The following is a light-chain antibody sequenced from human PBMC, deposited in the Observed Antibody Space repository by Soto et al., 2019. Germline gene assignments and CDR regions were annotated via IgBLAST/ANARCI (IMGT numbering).Light chain of an antibody. CDR3: QSFDTNLNAVV. Sequence: QAVVTQPPSVSGAPGQSVTISCTGRGSNIGAGYDVHWYQQLPGVAPKLLIFDTTNRPSGVPGRFSGSKSGASASLAITGLLPEDEADFFCQSFDTNLNAVVFGGGTKLTVL. CDR1: GSNIGAGYD. J-gene: IGLJ2*01. CDR2: DTT. V-gene: IGLV1-40*03.